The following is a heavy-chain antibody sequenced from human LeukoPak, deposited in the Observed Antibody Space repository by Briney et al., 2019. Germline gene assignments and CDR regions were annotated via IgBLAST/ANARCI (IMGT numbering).Heavy chain of an antibody. D-gene: IGHD2-15*01. Sequence: GESLKISCKGSGYSFIRNWIGWVRQMPGKGLEWMAIIYPGDSDTRYSPSFQGQVTISADKSISTAYLQWSSLTASDTAMYYCARLGTSATYFDFRGQGTLVTVSS. V-gene: IGHV5-51*01. J-gene: IGHJ4*02. CDR1: GYSFIRNW. CDR2: IYPGDSDT. CDR3: ARLGTSATYFDF.